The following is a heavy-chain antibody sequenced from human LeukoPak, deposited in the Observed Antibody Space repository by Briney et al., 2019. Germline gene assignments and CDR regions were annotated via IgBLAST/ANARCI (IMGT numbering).Heavy chain of an antibody. D-gene: IGHD3-10*01. CDR2: INHSGST. J-gene: IGHJ4*02. CDR3: ARGYIYGSGSYPMDY. V-gene: IGHV4-34*01. Sequence: SETLSLTCAVYGGSFSGYYWSWIRQPPGKGLEWIGEINHSGSTNYNPSLKSRVTISVDTSKNQFSLKLSSVTAAGTAVYYCARGYIYGSGSYPMDYWGQGTLVTVSS. CDR1: GGSFSGYY.